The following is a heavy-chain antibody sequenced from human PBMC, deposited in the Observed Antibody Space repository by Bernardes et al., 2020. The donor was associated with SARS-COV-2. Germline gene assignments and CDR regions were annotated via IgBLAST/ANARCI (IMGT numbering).Heavy chain of an antibody. CDR3: ARAQASPIFGVVIVNWFDP. J-gene: IGHJ5*02. CDR2: IYYSGST. V-gene: IGHV4-31*03. Sequence: SETLSLTRTVSGGSISSGGYYWSWIRQHPGKGLEWIGYIYYSGSTYYNPSLKSRVTISVDTSKNQFSLKLSSVTAADTAVYYCARAQASPIFGVVIVNWFDPWGQGTLVTVSS. D-gene: IGHD3-3*01. CDR1: GGSISSGGYY.